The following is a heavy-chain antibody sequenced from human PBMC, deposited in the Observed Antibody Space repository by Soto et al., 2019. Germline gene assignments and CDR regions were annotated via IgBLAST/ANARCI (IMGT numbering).Heavy chain of an antibody. CDR2: INPNSGGT. V-gene: IGHV1-2*04. J-gene: IGHJ3*02. CDR3: ARSVPSVVAGFGPRSAFDI. CDR1: GYTFTGYY. D-gene: IGHD2-15*01. Sequence: ASVKVSCKASGYTFTGYYMHWVRQAPGQGLEWMGWINPNSGGTNYAQKFQGWVTMTRDTSISTAYMELSRLRSDDTAVYYCARSVPSVVAGFGPRSAFDIWGQGTMVTVS.